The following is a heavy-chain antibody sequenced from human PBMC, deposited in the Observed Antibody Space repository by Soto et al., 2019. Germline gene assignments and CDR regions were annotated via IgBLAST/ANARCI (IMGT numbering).Heavy chain of an antibody. V-gene: IGHV3-13*01. CDR2: IGTAGDT. Sequence: GGSLRLSCAASGFTFSSYDMHWVRQATGKGLEWVSAIGTAGDTYYPGSVKGRFTISRENAKNSLYLQMNSLRAGDTAVYYCARGNSSSSWLPSYYYYYMDVWGKGTTVTVSS. D-gene: IGHD6-13*01. CDR1: GFTFSSYD. CDR3: ARGNSSSSWLPSYYYYYMDV. J-gene: IGHJ6*03.